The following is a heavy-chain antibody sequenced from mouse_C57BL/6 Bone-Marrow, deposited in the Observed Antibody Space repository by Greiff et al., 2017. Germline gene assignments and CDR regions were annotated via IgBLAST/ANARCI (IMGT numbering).Heavy chain of an antibody. CDR3: ARWSSFAY. CDR1: GFNIKNTY. CDR2: IDPANGNT. J-gene: IGHJ3*01. V-gene: IGHV14-3*01. Sequence: VQLQQSVAELVRPGASVKLSCTASGFNIKNTYMRWVKQRPEQGLEWIGRIDPANGNTKYAPKFQGKATITADTSSNTAYLQLSSLTSEDTAIYYCARWSSFAYWGQGTLVTVSA.